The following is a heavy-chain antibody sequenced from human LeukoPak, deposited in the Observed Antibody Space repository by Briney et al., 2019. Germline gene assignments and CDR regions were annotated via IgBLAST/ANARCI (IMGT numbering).Heavy chain of an antibody. V-gene: IGHV4-34*01. CDR3: AIGDFWSGFGY. D-gene: IGHD3-3*01. J-gene: IGHJ4*02. Sequence: SETLSLTCAVYGGSFSGYYWSWIRQPPGKGLEGIGEINHSGSTNYNPSLKSRVTISVDTSKNQVSLKLSSVTAADTAVYYCAIGDFWSGFGYWGQGTLVTVSS. CDR2: INHSGST. CDR1: GGSFSGYY.